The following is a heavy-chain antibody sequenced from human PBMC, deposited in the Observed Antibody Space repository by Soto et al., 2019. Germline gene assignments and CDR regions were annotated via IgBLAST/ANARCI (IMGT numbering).Heavy chain of an antibody. J-gene: IGHJ6*02. CDR2: IDPTDSYT. Sequence: PGEALKISCDRSGYMFNNYWLNWVRQVPGGGLEWMGRIDPTDSYTKYNPSFQGRVTIAADKSTSTPFLQWSSLRASETAAYYCASHNFFGGGDCNSSGMDVWGQGTRVTVSS. V-gene: IGHV5-10-1*01. D-gene: IGHD2-21*02. CDR3: ASHNFFGGGDCNSSGMDV. CDR1: GYMFNNYW.